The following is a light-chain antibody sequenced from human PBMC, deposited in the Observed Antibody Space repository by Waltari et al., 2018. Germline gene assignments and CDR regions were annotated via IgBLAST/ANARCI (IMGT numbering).Light chain of an antibody. CDR2: EGS. J-gene: IGLJ2*01. V-gene: IGLV2-23*01. CDR3: CSYVGRTTYVV. Sequence: QSALTQPASVSGSPGQSITISCTGTSSDVGTYNLVSWYQQHQGKAPKLMIYEGSKRPSGVSNRFSASKSGNTTSLTISGLQAEDEADYYCCSYVGRTTYVVLGGGTKLTVL. CDR1: SSDVGTYNL.